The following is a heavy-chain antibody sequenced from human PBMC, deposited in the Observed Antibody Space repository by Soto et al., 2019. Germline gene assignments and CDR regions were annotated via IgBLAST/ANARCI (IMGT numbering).Heavy chain of an antibody. Sequence: SVKVSCKASGGTFSSYAISWVRQAPGQGLEWMGGIIPIFGTANYAQKFQGRVTITADESTSTAYMELSSLRSEDTAVYYCARDLGYSSSWYSPPNWFDPWGQGTLVTVSS. CDR3: ARDLGYSSSWYSPPNWFDP. CDR1: GGTFSSYA. V-gene: IGHV1-69*13. D-gene: IGHD6-13*01. J-gene: IGHJ5*02. CDR2: IIPIFGTA.